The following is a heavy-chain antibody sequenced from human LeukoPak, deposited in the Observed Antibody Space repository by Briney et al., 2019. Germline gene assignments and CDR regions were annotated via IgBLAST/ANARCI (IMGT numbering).Heavy chain of an antibody. V-gene: IGHV4-39*07. CDR3: ARVGYSYGYAGLLERAFDI. J-gene: IGHJ3*02. CDR2: IYTSGST. D-gene: IGHD5-18*01. Sequence: ASETLSLTCTVSGGSISSSTYYWGWIRQPPGKGLEWIGRIYTSGSTNYNPSLKSRVTMSVDTSKNQFSLKLSSVTAADTAVYYCARVGYSYGYAGLLERAFDIWGQGTMVTVSS. CDR1: GGSISSSTYY.